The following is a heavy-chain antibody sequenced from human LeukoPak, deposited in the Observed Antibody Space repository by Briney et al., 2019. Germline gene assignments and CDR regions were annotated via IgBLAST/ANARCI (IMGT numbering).Heavy chain of an antibody. D-gene: IGHD3-16*02. V-gene: IGHV4-34*01. CDR2: INHSGST. Sequence: KPSETLSLTCAVYGGSFSGYYWNWIRQAPEKGLEWIGEINHSGSTNYNPSLKSRVTMSVDTSRNQFSLRLSSVTAADTAVYYCARSYDYLWGSHRYTPTFDSWGQRTLVTVSS. CDR3: ARSYDYLWGSHRYTPTFDS. J-gene: IGHJ4*02. CDR1: GGSFSGYY.